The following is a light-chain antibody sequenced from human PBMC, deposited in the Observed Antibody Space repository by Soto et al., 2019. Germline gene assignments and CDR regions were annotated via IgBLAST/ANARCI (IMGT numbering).Light chain of an antibody. V-gene: IGLV2-14*01. J-gene: IGLJ1*01. CDR1: SSDVGGYNY. CDR3: SSYTSSSTHNYV. CDR2: DVS. Sequence: QSALTQPASVSGSPGQSITISCTGTSSDVGGYNYVSWYQQHPGKAPKLMIYDVSNRPSGVSNRFSGCKSGNTASLTISGLQAEDEADYYCSSYTSSSTHNYVFGTGTKLTVL.